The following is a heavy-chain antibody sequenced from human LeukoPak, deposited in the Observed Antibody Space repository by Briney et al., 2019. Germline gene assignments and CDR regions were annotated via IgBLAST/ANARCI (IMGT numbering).Heavy chain of an antibody. CDR3: ARQPGELDY. J-gene: IGHJ4*02. V-gene: IGHV3-48*01. Sequence: GGSLRLSCAASGFTFSTFSMNWVRQAPGRGLEWVSYISGGSGTIHYADSVKGRFTISRDNAKNLLYLQMTSLKAADTAVYYYARQPGELDYWGQGTLVTVSS. CDR1: GFTFSTFS. D-gene: IGHD3-10*01. CDR2: ISGGSGTI.